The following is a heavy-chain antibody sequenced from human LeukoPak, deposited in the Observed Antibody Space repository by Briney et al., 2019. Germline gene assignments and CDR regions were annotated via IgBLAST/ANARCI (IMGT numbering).Heavy chain of an antibody. CDR1: GYNFPKSW. D-gene: IGHD2/OR15-2a*01. J-gene: IGHJ4*02. CDR3: GRPDYFAPNN. CDR2: VYPDDSRT. V-gene: IGHV5-51*01. Sequence: GESLKISCKASGYNFPKSWIGWVRQMPGKGLEWMAIVYPDDSRTKYIPSFQGQVTISADKSINTAYLQWSSLRASDTAMYYCGRPDYFAPNNWGQGTLV.